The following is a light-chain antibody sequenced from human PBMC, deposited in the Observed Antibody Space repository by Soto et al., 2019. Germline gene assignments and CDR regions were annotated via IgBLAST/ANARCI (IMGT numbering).Light chain of an antibody. Sequence: QSVLTQPPSVSGAPGQRVTISCTGSSSNIGAGYDLHWYQQLPGTAPKLLIYDDNNRPSGVPDRFSGSRSGTSASLAITGLQAEDEADYYCQSYDNSLSGYVFGTGTKLTVL. CDR1: SSNIGAGYD. J-gene: IGLJ1*01. V-gene: IGLV1-40*01. CDR2: DDN. CDR3: QSYDNSLSGYV.